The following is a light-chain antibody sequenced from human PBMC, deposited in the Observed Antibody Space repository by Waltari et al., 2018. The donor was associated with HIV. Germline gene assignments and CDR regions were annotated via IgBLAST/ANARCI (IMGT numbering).Light chain of an antibody. Sequence: QSALTQPASVSGSPGQSITISCPGTSSDVGSYNLVTWYQQHPGKAPKLMMYEGSKRPSGVSNRFSGSKSGNTASLTISGLQAEDEADYYCCSYAGSSTLNVVFGGGTKLTVL. CDR1: SSDVGSYNL. CDR2: EGS. CDR3: CSYAGSSTLNVV. J-gene: IGLJ2*01. V-gene: IGLV2-23*01.